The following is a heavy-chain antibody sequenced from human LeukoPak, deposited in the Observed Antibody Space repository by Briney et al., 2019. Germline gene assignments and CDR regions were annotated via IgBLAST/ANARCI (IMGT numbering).Heavy chain of an antibody. D-gene: IGHD2-2*01. CDR3: ASSFEYQLLYGMDV. Sequence: SVKVSCKASGGTFSSYAISWVRQAPGQGLEWMGGIIPIFGTANYAQKFQGRVTITADESTSTAYMGLSSLRSEDTAVYYCASSFEYQLLYGMDVWGKGTTVTVSS. CDR2: IIPIFGTA. CDR1: GGTFSSYA. V-gene: IGHV1-69*13. J-gene: IGHJ6*04.